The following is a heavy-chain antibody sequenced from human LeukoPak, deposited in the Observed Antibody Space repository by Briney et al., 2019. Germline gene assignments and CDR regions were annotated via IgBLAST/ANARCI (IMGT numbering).Heavy chain of an antibody. V-gene: IGHV1-2*02. CDR2: INPNSGGT. CDR3: ARVSYYYDSSGYYGY. J-gene: IGHJ4*02. D-gene: IGHD3-22*01. CDR1: GYTITGYY. Sequence: ASVKVSCKASGYTITGYYMHWVRQAPGQGLEWMGWINPNSGGTNYAQKFQGRVTMTRDTSISTAYMELSRLRSDDTAVYYCARVSYYYDSSGYYGYWGQGTLVTVSS.